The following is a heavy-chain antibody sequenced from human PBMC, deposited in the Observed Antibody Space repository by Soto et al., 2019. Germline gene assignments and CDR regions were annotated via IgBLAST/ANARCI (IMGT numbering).Heavy chain of an antibody. D-gene: IGHD3-10*01. Sequence: GASVKVSCKASGYTFTSYAMNWVRQAPGQGLEWMGWINTNTGNPTYAQGFTGRFVFSLDTSVSTAYLQICSLKAEDTAVYYCARDGSGFSGLWSGGTSYYYYYGMDVWGQGTTVTVSS. CDR2: INTNTGNP. CDR3: ARDGSGFSGLWSGGTSYYYYYGMDV. J-gene: IGHJ6*02. V-gene: IGHV7-4-1*01. CDR1: GYTFTSYA.